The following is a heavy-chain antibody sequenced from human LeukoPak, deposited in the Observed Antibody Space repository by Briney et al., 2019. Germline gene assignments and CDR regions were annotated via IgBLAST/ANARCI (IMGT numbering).Heavy chain of an antibody. J-gene: IGHJ4*02. D-gene: IGHD3-10*01. Sequence: PGGSLRLSCAASGFTFSTQGMHWVRQAPGKGLEWVSAISGSGGSTYYADSVKGRFTISRDNSKNTLYLQMNSLRAEDTAVYYCAKDVPGSYLWGQGTLVTVSS. CDR1: GFTFSTQG. V-gene: IGHV3-23*01. CDR2: ISGSGGST. CDR3: AKDVPGSYL.